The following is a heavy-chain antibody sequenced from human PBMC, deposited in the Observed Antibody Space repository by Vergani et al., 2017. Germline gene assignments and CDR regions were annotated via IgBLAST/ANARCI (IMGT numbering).Heavy chain of an antibody. V-gene: IGHV3-23*01. CDR2: ISGSGGST. Sequence: EVQLLESGGGLVQPGGSLSLSCAASGFTFSSYAMSWVRQAPGKGLEWVSAISGSGGSTYYADSVKGRFTISRDNSKNTLYLQMNSLRAEDTAVYYCAKGSFLEWLFFDYWGQGTLVTVSS. D-gene: IGHD3-3*01. CDR3: AKGSFLEWLFFDY. CDR1: GFTFSSYA. J-gene: IGHJ4*02.